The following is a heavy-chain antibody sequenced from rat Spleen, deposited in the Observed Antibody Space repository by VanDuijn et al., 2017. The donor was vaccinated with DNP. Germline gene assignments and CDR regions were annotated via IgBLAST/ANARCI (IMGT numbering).Heavy chain of an antibody. CDR3: IARIYGGFSY. J-gene: IGHJ2*01. V-gene: IGHV5S10*01. Sequence: EVQLVESGEDLVQPGRSLKLSCAASGFTFSDYYMAWVRQAPTKGLEWVATMIYDGSSSFYRDSVKGRFTISRDNAKTTLYLQMDSLRSEDTATYYCIARIYGGFSYWGQGVMVTVSS. CDR2: MIYDGSSS. CDR1: GFTFSDYY. D-gene: IGHD1-11*01.